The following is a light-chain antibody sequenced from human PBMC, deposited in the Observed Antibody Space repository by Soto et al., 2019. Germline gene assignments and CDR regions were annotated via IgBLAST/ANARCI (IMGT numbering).Light chain of an antibody. J-gene: IGKJ1*01. Sequence: EIVMTQSPGTLSVSPGQIATLSCRASQSISSNLAWYQQRPGQAPRLLIYGASTRATGIPVRFSGSGSGTEFTLTISRLQSEDFAVYYCQHYNNWPPWTFGQGTKVDIK. V-gene: IGKV3-15*01. CDR2: GAS. CDR3: QHYNNWPPWT. CDR1: QSISSN.